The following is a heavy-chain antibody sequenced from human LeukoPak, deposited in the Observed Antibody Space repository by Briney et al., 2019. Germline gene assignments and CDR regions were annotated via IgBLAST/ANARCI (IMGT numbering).Heavy chain of an antibody. CDR1: GFAVITND. Sequence: GGSLRLSCAASGFAVITNDMTWVRQAPGKGLEWVSVLYSDGNTKYADSVQGRFTITRDNSKNTLYLEMNSLSPDDTAVYYCARGVEPLAANTLAYWGQGTLVTVSS. D-gene: IGHD1-14*01. CDR3: ARGVEPLAANTLAY. CDR2: LYSDGNT. J-gene: IGHJ4*02. V-gene: IGHV3-53*01.